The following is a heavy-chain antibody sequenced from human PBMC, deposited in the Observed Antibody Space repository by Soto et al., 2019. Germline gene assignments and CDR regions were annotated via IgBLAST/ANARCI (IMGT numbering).Heavy chain of an antibody. Sequence: QVQLVESGGGVVQPGTSLRLSCVVSGLTFRDSGMHWVRQSPGKGLEWVAVISFDGSERHYRDSVKGRFSISRDNSRNTLYRQMNSLRGDDSAVYYCANGKVGVCYYYGIDVWGQGCTVTVSS. CDR1: GLTFRDSG. CDR2: ISFDGSER. D-gene: IGHD3-10*01. CDR3: ANGKVGVCYYYGIDV. J-gene: IGHJ6*02. V-gene: IGHV3-30*18.